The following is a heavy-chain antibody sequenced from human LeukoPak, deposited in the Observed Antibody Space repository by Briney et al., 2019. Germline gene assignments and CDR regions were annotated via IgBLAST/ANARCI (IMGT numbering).Heavy chain of an antibody. V-gene: IGHV3-23*01. J-gene: IGHJ4*02. D-gene: IGHD3-22*01. CDR1: GFTFSSYA. CDR2: ISGSGGST. CDR3: AKDSHYYDSSGPTFVFRGVSFDY. Sequence: PGGSLRLSCAASGFTFSSYAMSWVRQAPGKGLEWVSAISGSGGSTYYADSVKGRFTISRDNSKNTLYLQMNSLRAEDTAVYYCAKDSHYYDSSGPTFVFRGVSFDYWGQGTLVTVSS.